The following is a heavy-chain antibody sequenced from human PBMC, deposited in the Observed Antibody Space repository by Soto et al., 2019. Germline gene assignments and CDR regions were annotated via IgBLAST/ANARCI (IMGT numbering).Heavy chain of an antibody. CDR3: ARGPYSSGWYYFDY. J-gene: IGHJ4*02. D-gene: IGHD6-19*01. Sequence: QVQLVQSGAEVKKPGPSVKVSCKASGGTFSSYAISWGRQAPGQGLEWMGGGIAIFGTANYAQKFQGKVTITADESTSPAYMELSSLRSEDTAVYYCARGPYSSGWYYFDYWGQGTLVPVSS. CDR1: GGTFSSYA. CDR2: GIAIFGTA. V-gene: IGHV1-69*01.